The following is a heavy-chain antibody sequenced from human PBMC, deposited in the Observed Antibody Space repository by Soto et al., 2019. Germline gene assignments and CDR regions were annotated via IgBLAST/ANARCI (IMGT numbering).Heavy chain of an antibody. Sequence: GGSLRLSCAASGFTFSDYYMSWIRQAPGKGLEWVSYISSSGSTIYYADSVKGRFTISRDNAKNSLYLQMNSLRAEDTAVYYCARVVWGIGVVVPAANLVDYYYYMDVWGKGTTVTVSS. CDR3: ARVVWGIGVVVPAANLVDYYYYMDV. CDR1: GFTFSDYY. V-gene: IGHV3-11*01. CDR2: ISSSGSTI. J-gene: IGHJ6*03. D-gene: IGHD2-2*01.